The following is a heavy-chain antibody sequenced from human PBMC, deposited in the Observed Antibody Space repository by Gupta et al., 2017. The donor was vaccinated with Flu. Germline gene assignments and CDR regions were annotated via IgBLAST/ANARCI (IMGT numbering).Heavy chain of an antibody. D-gene: IGHD3-10*01. CDR2: ISYDGNNK. Sequence: ISYDGNNKYYVESVRGRSTISRDNSKNTVYLEMNSLRPEDTAVYYCAKDLKVRGVIPDHNWLDPWGQGTLVTVSS. CDR3: AKDLKVRGVIPDHNWLDP. V-gene: IGHV3-30*18. J-gene: IGHJ5*02.